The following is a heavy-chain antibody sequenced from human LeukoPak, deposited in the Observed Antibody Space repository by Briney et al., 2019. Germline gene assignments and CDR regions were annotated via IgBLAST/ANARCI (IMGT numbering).Heavy chain of an antibody. J-gene: IGHJ4*02. D-gene: IGHD3-22*01. CDR3: ARDAHCDSSGYLPDY. V-gene: IGHV3-21*05. Sequence: GGSLRLSCAASGFTFSSYSMNWVRQAPGKGLEWVSYISSSSSYTNYADSVKGRFTISRDNAKNSLYLQMNSLRAEDTAVYYCARDAHCDSSGYLPDYWGQGTLVTVSS. CDR2: ISSSSSYT. CDR1: GFTFSSYS.